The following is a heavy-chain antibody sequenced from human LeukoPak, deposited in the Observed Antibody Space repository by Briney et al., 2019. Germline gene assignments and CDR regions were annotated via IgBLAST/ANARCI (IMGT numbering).Heavy chain of an antibody. Sequence: SETLSLTCAVYGGPFSGYYWSWIRQPPGKGLEWIGEINHSGSTNYNPSLKSRVTISVDTSKNQFSLKLRSVTAADTAVYYCARGGSCSSTSCYAILGFDPWGQGTLVTVSS. CDR1: GGPFSGYY. CDR2: INHSGST. J-gene: IGHJ5*02. CDR3: ARGGSCSSTSCYAILGFDP. V-gene: IGHV4-34*01. D-gene: IGHD2-2*01.